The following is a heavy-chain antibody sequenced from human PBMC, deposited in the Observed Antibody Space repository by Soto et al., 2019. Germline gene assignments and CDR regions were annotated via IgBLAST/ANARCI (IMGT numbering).Heavy chain of an antibody. D-gene: IGHD3-10*01. V-gene: IGHV4-34*01. CDR1: GGSFSGYY. Sequence: SETLSLTCAAYGGSFSGYYWSWIRQPPGKGLEWIGEINHSGSTNYNPSLKSRVTISVDTSKNQFSLKLSSVTAADTAVYYCARPLSSVFAFDIWGQGTMVTVSS. CDR3: ARPLSSVFAFDI. J-gene: IGHJ3*02. CDR2: INHSGST.